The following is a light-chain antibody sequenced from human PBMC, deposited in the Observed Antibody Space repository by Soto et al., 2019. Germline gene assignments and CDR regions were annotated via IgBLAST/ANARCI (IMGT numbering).Light chain of an antibody. J-gene: IGLJ1*01. CDR2: DNN. CDR3: GTWDSGLSANV. Sequence: QSVLTQPPSVSAAPGQKVTISFSGSSSNIGNNYVSWYQQLPGTAPKLLIYDNNQRPSGTPDRFSASKSGTSAFLGIAGLQTGDDGDYYCGTWDSGLSANVFGTGTKLTVL. V-gene: IGLV1-51*01. CDR1: SSNIGNNY.